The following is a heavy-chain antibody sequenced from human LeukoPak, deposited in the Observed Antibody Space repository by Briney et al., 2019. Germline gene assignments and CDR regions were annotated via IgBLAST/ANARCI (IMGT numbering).Heavy chain of an antibody. CDR3: ARSVLSVWGSYRYFDY. CDR1: GGSISSSSYY. CDR2: IYYSGST. V-gene: IGHV4-39*01. D-gene: IGHD3-16*02. Sequence: SETLSLTCTASGGSISSSSYYWGWIRQPPGKGLEWIGSIYYSGSTYYNPSLKSRVTISVDTSKNQFSLKLSSVTAADTAVYYCARSVLSVWGSYRYFDYWGQGTLVTVSS. J-gene: IGHJ4*02.